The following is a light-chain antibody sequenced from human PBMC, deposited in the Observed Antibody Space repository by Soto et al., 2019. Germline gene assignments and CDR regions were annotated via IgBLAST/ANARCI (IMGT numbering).Light chain of an antibody. V-gene: IGLV1-44*01. CDR1: SSNIGSNT. CDR2: SNN. Sequence: QSVLTQPPSASGTPGQRVTISCSGSSSNIGSNTVNWYQQPPGTAPKLLIYSNNQRPSGVPDRFSGSKSGTSASLAISGLQSEDEADYYCAAWDDSRNGQVFGGGTKLTV. CDR3: AAWDDSRNGQV. J-gene: IGLJ3*02.